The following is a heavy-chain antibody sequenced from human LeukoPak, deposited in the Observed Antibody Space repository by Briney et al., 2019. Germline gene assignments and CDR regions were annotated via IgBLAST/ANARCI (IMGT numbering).Heavy chain of an antibody. D-gene: IGHD4-17*01. V-gene: IGHV3-48*01. J-gene: IGHJ4*02. CDR3: ARDTGRLDY. CDR1: GFTFSSYS. Sequence: GGSLRLSCAASGFTFSSYSMNWVRQAPGKGLEWVSYISSSSSTIYYADSVKGRFTISRDNPKNSLYLQMNSLRAEDTAVYYCARDTGRLDYWGQGTLVTVSS. CDR2: ISSSSSTI.